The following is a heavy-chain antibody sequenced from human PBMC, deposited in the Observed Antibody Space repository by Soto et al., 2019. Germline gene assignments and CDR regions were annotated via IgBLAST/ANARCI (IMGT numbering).Heavy chain of an antibody. V-gene: IGHV3-15*07. CDR2: IKSKTDGGTT. J-gene: IGHJ6*02. CDR1: GFTFSNAW. Sequence: GGSLRLSCAASGFTFSNAWMNWVRQAPGKGLEWVGRIKSKTDGGTTDYAAPVKGRFTISRDDSKNTLYLQMNSLKTEDTAVYYCTTVAIVVVPAAISPGMDVWGQGTTVTVSS. CDR3: TTVAIVVVPAAISPGMDV. D-gene: IGHD2-2*02.